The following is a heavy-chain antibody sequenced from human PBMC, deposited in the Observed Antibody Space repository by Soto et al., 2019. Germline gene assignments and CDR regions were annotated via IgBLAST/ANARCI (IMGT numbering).Heavy chain of an antibody. CDR3: AKSQGSSTSLEIYYYYYYGMDV. J-gene: IGHJ6*02. CDR2: IIPISGKA. D-gene: IGHD2-2*01. CDR1: GGTFSSYA. V-gene: IGHV1-69*01. Sequence: QVQLVQSGAEVKKPGSSVKVSCKASGGTFSSYAISWVRQAPGQGLEWMGGIIPISGKANYAQKCQGRVMITADESTSSVYMGLSSLRSEDTAVYFCAKSQGSSTSLEIYYYYYYGMDVWGQGTTVTVSS.